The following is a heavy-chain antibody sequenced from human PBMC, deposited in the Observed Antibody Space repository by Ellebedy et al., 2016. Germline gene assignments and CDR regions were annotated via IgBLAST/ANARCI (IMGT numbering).Heavy chain of an antibody. V-gene: IGHV3-30*03. Sequence: GESLKISXAASGFTFSSYAMHWVRQAPGKGLEWVAVLSYDGSDKYYADSVKGRFTISRDNSKNTVFLQMTSLRAEDTARYYCARGVDYSFDHWGQGTLVTVSS. CDR1: GFTFSSYA. J-gene: IGHJ4*02. D-gene: IGHD2-21*01. CDR2: LSYDGSDK. CDR3: ARGVDYSFDH.